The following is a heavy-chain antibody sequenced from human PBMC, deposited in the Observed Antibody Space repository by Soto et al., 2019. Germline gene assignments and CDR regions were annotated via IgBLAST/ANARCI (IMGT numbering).Heavy chain of an antibody. J-gene: IGHJ5*02. CDR1: GYTFTSYG. V-gene: IGHV1-18*01. CDR2: ISAYNGNT. Sequence: QVQLVQSGAEVKKPGASVKVSCKASGYTFTSYGISWVRQAPGQGLEWMGWISAYNGNTNYAQKLQGRVSMTNDTSTSTAYMELRSLRSDDTAVYYCARTLRDSSSRKNWFDPWGQGTLVTVSS. CDR3: ARTLRDSSSRKNWFDP. D-gene: IGHD6-13*01.